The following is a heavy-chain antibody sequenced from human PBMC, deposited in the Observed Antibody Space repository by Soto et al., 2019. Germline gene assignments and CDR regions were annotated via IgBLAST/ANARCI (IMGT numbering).Heavy chain of an antibody. V-gene: IGHV3-23*01. D-gene: IGHD3-10*01. J-gene: IGHJ4*02. CDR2: ISGSGGST. CDR3: AKPLTRYYGSGSYCSVDY. CDR1: GFTFSSYA. Sequence: GGSLRLSCAASGFTFSSYAMSWVRQAPGKGLEWVSAISGSGGSTYYADSVKGRFTISRDNSKNTLYLQMNSLRAEDTAVYYCAKPLTRYYGSGSYCSVDYWGQGTLVTVSS.